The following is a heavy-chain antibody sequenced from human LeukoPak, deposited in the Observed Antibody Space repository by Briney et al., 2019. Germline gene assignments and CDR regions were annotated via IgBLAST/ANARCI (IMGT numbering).Heavy chain of an antibody. V-gene: IGHV1-18*01. CDR1: GGTFSSYA. Sequence: ASVKVSCKASGGTFSSYAISWVRQAPGQGLEWMGRISAYNGNTNYAQKLQGRVTMTTDTSTSTAYMELRSLRSDDTAVYYCARDLTRYSYGYGVDYWGQGTLVTVSS. CDR3: ARDLTRYSYGYGVDY. CDR2: ISAYNGNT. J-gene: IGHJ4*02. D-gene: IGHD5-18*01.